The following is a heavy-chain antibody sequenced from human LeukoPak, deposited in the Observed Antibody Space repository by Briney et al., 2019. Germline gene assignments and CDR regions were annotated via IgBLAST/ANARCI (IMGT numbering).Heavy chain of an antibody. CDR1: GYTFTNYD. CDR3: ASRLGFVLGAFDS. J-gene: IGHJ4*02. CDR2: MNPNSGNT. Sequence: ASVKVSCKASGYTFTNYDMSWVRQASGQGLEWMGWMNPNSGNTGYAQKFQGRVTITRNTSISTAYMELSSLRSEDTAVYYCASRLGFVLGAFDSWGQGTLVTVSS. V-gene: IGHV1-8*03. D-gene: IGHD3-10*01.